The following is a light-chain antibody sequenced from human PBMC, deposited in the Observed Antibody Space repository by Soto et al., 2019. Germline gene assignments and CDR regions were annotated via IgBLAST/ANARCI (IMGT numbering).Light chain of an antibody. CDR1: QSISYY. CDR3: QQYNSYS. Sequence: DIQMTQSPSTLSASVGDRVTITCRASQSISYYLAWYQKKPGKAPKVLIWNASSLQRGVPSRFSGSGSGTEFTLTISSLQPDDFATYYCQQYNSYSFGQGTKVDIK. J-gene: IGKJ1*01. CDR2: NAS. V-gene: IGKV1-5*01.